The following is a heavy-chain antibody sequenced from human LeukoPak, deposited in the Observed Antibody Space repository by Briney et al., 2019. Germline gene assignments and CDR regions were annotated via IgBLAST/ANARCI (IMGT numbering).Heavy chain of an antibody. CDR3: ARVPGTTPPHYYYYGMDV. CDR2: IYPGDSDT. V-gene: IGHV5-51*01. Sequence: KFGESLRISCKGSGYSFTSYWIGWVRQLPGKGLEWMGIIYPGDSDTRYSPSFQGQVTISADKSISTAYLQWSSLKTSDTAMYYCARVPGTTPPHYYYYGMDVWGQGTTVTVSS. J-gene: IGHJ6*02. D-gene: IGHD1-1*01. CDR1: GYSFTSYW.